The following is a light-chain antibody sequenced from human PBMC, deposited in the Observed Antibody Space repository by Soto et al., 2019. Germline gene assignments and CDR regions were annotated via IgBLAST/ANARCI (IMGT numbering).Light chain of an antibody. V-gene: IGKV4-1*01. CDR1: QSVLYSSNNKNY. CDR3: QQYYSNALT. J-gene: IGKJ4*01. CDR2: WAS. Sequence: DIVMTQSPDSLAVSLGERATINCKSSQSVLYSSNNKNYLAWYQQKPGQPPKLLIYWASTRESGVPDRFSGSGSGTDFTRTISSLQAEDVAAYYCQQYYSNALTFGGGTKVEIK.